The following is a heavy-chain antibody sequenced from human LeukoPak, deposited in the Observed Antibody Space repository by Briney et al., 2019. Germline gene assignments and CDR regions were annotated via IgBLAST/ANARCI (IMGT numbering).Heavy chain of an antibody. CDR2: INPNSGGT. CDR3: ARGRRRSYYYDSSGYKSCSDY. J-gene: IGHJ4*02. Sequence: ASVKVSCKASGYTFTGYYMRWVRQAPGQGLEWMGWINPNSGGTNYAQKFQGRVTMTRDTSISTAYMELSRLRSDDTAVYYCARGRRRSYYYDSSGYKSCSDYWGQGTLVTVSS. D-gene: IGHD3-22*01. V-gene: IGHV1-2*02. CDR1: GYTFTGYY.